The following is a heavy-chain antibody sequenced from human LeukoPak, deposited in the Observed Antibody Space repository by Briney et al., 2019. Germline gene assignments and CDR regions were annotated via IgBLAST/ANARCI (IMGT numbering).Heavy chain of an antibody. V-gene: IGHV3-30*02. CDR3: AMRYGDSGYDYYYYYYMDV. J-gene: IGHJ6*03. D-gene: IGHD4-17*01. Sequence: GGSLRLSCAASGFTFSSYGMHWVSQAPGKGLEWVAFIRYDGSNKYYADSVKGRFTISRDNSKNTLYLQMNSLRAEDTAVYYCAMRYGDSGYDYYYYYYMDVWGKGTTVTVSS. CDR2: IRYDGSNK. CDR1: GFTFSSYG.